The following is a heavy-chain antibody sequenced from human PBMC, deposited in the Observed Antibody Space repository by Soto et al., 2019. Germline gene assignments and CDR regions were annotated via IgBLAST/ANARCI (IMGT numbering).Heavy chain of an antibody. Sequence: QVQLVESGGGVVQPGRSLRLSCAASGFTFSSYGMHWVRQAPGKGLEWVAVISYDGSDKYYADSVKGRFTISRDNSKNTLYLQMNSLRAEDTAVYYCAKDRSSGPYYYYGMDVWAKGPRSPSP. V-gene: IGHV3-30*18. D-gene: IGHD6-19*01. CDR2: ISYDGSDK. CDR1: GFTFSSYG. CDR3: AKDRSSGPYYYYGMDV. J-gene: IGHJ6*02.